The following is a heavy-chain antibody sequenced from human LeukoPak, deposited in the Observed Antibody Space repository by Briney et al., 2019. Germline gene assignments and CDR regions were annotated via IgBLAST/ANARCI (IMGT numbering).Heavy chain of an antibody. Sequence: ASVKVSCKASGYTFTDYYVHWVRQAPGQGLEWMGWINPNSGGTNSAQKFQGRVTMTRDTSISTAYMELSRLRSDDTAVYYCAREAFTTVTSATDAFDIWGQGTMVTVSS. CDR1: GYTFTDYY. CDR2: INPNSGGT. V-gene: IGHV1-2*02. D-gene: IGHD4-17*01. CDR3: AREAFTTVTSATDAFDI. J-gene: IGHJ3*02.